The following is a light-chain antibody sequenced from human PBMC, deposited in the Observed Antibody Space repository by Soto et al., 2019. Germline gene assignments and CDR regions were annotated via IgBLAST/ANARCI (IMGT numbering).Light chain of an antibody. J-gene: IGLJ1*01. CDR3: SSYTSSRTLV. CDR1: ISDVGGYNY. Sequence: QSALTQPASVSGSPGLLMPISCTGTISDVGGYNYVSWYQQRQGKAPKLMMYEVSNRPSGVSNRFAGTKSGNTASLTISGLQAEDEADYYCSSYTSSRTLVFGTGTKVTVL. CDR2: EVS. V-gene: IGLV2-14*01.